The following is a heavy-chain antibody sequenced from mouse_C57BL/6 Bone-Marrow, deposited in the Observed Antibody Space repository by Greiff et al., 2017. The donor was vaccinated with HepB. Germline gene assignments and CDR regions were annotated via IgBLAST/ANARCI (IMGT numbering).Heavy chain of an antibody. CDR1: GFTFSSYA. CDR2: ISDGGSYT. J-gene: IGHJ3*01. Sequence: EVHLVESGGGLVKPGGSLKLSCAASGFTFSSYAMSWVRQTPEKRLEWVATISDGGSYTYYPDNVKGRFTISRDNAKNNLYLQMSHLKSEDTAMYYCARDIISYWGQGTLVTVSA. CDR3: ARDIISY. V-gene: IGHV5-4*01. D-gene: IGHD1-1*01.